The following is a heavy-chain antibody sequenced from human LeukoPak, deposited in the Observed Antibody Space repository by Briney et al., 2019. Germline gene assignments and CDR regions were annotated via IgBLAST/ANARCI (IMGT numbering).Heavy chain of an antibody. J-gene: IGHJ6*02. CDR1: GGTFNSYA. Sequence: SVTVSYKASGGTFNSYAISWVRQAPGQGLEWMGRITPILGIANYAQKFQGRVTITADKSTSTAYMELSSLRSEDTAVYCCARPKDILSQRYYGMDVWGQGTTVTVSS. V-gene: IGHV1-69*04. CDR2: ITPILGIA. CDR3: ARPKDILSQRYYGMDV. D-gene: IGHD3-9*01.